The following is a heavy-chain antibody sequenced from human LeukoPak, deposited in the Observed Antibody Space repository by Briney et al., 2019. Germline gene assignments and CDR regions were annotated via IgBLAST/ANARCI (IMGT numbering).Heavy chain of an antibody. D-gene: IGHD3-22*01. CDR3: ARDRGDYDSSGYLDY. J-gene: IGHJ4*02. V-gene: IGHV1-69*05. CDR1: GGTFSSYA. Sequence: VASVKVSCKASGGTFSSYAISWVRQAPGQGLEWMGGIIPIFGTANYAQKFQGRVTITTDESTSTAYMELSSLRSEDTAVYYCARDRGDYDSSGYLDYWGQGTLVTVSS. CDR2: IIPIFGTA.